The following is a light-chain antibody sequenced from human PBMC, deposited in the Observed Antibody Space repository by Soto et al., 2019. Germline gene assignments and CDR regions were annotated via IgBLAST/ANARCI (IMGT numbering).Light chain of an antibody. CDR3: CSYAGSGTYV. CDR1: SSDVGSYNL. J-gene: IGLJ1*01. V-gene: IGLV2-23*01. CDR2: EGS. Sequence: QSALTQPASVSGSPGQSITISCTGTSSDVGSYNLVSWYQQQPGKAPKLLIYEGSKRPSGVSNRFSGSKSGNTASLTISGLQAEDEADYYCCSYAGSGTYVFGTGTKLTVL.